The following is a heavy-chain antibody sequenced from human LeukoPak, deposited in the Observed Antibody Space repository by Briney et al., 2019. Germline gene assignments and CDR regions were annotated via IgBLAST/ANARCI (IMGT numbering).Heavy chain of an antibody. CDR2: IYYSGST. CDR1: GGSISSGTYY. V-gene: IGHV4-30-4*08. CDR3: ARESHCSGGSCYGNNWFDP. J-gene: IGHJ5*02. D-gene: IGHD2-15*01. Sequence: SETLSLTCTVSGGSISSGTYYWSWIRQPPGKGLEWIGYIYYSGSTYYNPSLKSRVTISVDTSKNQFSLKLSSVTAADTAVYYCARESHCSGGSCYGNNWFDPWGQGTLVTVSS.